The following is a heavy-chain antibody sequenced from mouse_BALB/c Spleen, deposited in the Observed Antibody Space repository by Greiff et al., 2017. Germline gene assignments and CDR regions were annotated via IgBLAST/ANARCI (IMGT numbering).Heavy chain of an antibody. D-gene: IGHD4-1*01. Sequence: EVKLVESGGGLVQPGGSLKLSCAASGFTFSSYAMSWVRQSPEKRLEWVAEISSGGSYTYYPDTVTGRFTISRDNAKNTLYLEMSSLRSEDTAMYYCARVWDGGYYAMDYWGQGTSVTVSS. CDR1: GFTFSSYA. CDR2: ISSGGSYT. J-gene: IGHJ4*01. V-gene: IGHV5-9-4*01. CDR3: ARVWDGGYYAMDY.